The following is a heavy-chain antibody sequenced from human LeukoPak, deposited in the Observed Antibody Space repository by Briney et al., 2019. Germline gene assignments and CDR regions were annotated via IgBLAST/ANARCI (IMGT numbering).Heavy chain of an antibody. CDR2: INRSGST. V-gene: IGHV4-34*01. J-gene: IGHJ4*02. Sequence: SETLSLTCAVYGGSFSGYYWSWIRQPPGKGLEWIGEINRSGSTNYNPSLKSRVTISVDTSKNQFSLKLSSVTAADTAVYYCARALWFGEFSFDYWGQGTLVTVSS. CDR3: ARALWFGEFSFDY. CDR1: GGSFSGYY. D-gene: IGHD3-10*01.